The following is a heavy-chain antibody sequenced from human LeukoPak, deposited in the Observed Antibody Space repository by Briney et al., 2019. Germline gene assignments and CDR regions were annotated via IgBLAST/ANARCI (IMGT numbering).Heavy chain of an antibody. J-gene: IGHJ5*02. CDR3: ARVGSLCCSGGSCYGFVP. CDR1: GGTFSRYA. D-gene: IGHD2-15*01. Sequence: SVKVSCKASGGTFSRYAISWVRQAPGQGLEWMGGIIPIFGTANYAQKFQGRVTITADESTSTAYMELSSLRSEDTAVYYCARVGSLCCSGGSCYGFVPWGQGTLVTVPS. V-gene: IGHV1-69*01. CDR2: IIPIFGTA.